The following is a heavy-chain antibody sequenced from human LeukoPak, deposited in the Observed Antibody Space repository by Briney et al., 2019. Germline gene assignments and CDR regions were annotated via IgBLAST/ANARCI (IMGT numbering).Heavy chain of an antibody. V-gene: IGHV1-69*05. D-gene: IGHD2-2*01. CDR1: GGTFSSYA. J-gene: IGHJ6*03. Sequence: GASMKVSCKASGGTFSSYAISWVRQAPGQGLEWMGGIIPIFGTANYAQKFQGRVTITTDESTSTAYMELSSLRSEDTAVYYCARGEYQLHLYYYYYYMDVWGKGTTVTVSS. CDR3: ARGEYQLHLYYYYYYMDV. CDR2: IIPIFGTA.